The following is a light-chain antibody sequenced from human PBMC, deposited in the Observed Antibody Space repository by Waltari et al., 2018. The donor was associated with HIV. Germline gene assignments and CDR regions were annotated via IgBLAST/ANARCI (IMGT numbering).Light chain of an antibody. CDR1: TSNIGTNS. CDR2: PDN. Sequence: QSVVTQPPSASGAPGQRVTISCSGSTSNIGTNSVSWYQHFPGTAPKLIIYPDNERPSGVPDRFSGSKSGTSASLAISGLQSEDEADYYCATWDDRLNYWVFGGGTKLTVL. J-gene: IGLJ3*02. CDR3: ATWDDRLNYWV. V-gene: IGLV1-44*01.